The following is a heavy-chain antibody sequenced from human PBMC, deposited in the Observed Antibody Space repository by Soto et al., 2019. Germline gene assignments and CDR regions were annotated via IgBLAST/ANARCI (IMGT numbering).Heavy chain of an antibody. Sequence: PXESLKISCKGSGYSFTSYWISWVRQMPGKGLEWMGRIDPSDSYTNYSPSFQGHVTISADKPISTAYLQWSSLKASDTAMYYCARVRSSWYPLEYWGQGTLVTVSS. CDR1: GYSFTSYW. D-gene: IGHD6-13*01. CDR3: ARVRSSWYPLEY. J-gene: IGHJ4*02. CDR2: IDPSDSYT. V-gene: IGHV5-10-1*01.